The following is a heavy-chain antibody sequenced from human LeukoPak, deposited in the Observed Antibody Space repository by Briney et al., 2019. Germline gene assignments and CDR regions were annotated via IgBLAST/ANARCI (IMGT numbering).Heavy chain of an antibody. CDR3: ARQEYGSGRFVIDY. CDR2: FYSTGST. Sequence: KPSETLSLTCTVSGGSINSYYWTWIRQPPGKGLEWIGYFYSTGSTNYNPSLKSRVTISLDTSKSQFSLKLSSVTAADTAVYYCARQEYGSGRFVIDYWGQGALVTVSS. D-gene: IGHD6-19*01. V-gene: IGHV4-59*08. J-gene: IGHJ4*02. CDR1: GGSINSYY.